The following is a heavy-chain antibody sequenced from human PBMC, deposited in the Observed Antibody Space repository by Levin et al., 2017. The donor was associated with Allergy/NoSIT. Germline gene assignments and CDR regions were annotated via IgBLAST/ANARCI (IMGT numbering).Heavy chain of an antibody. V-gene: IGHV4-31*03. J-gene: IGHJ4*02. D-gene: IGHD1-26*01. CDR1: GGSISSGGYY. CDR3: ASLSGSYFVWDY. Sequence: LRLSCTVSGGSISSGGYYWSWIRQHPGKGLEWIGYIYYSGSTYYNPSLKSRVTISVDTSKNQFSLKLSSVTAADTAVYYCASLSGSYFVWDYWGRGTLVTVSS. CDR2: IYYSGST.